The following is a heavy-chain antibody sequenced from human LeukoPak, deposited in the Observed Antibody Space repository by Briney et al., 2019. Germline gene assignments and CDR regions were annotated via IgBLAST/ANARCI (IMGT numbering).Heavy chain of an antibody. CDR2: ISGSGGST. CDR1: GFTFSSYA. CDR3: TTAPHCSSTSCYRGPHNWFDP. V-gene: IGHV3-23*01. D-gene: IGHD2-2*01. J-gene: IGHJ5*02. Sequence: SGGSLRLSCAASGFTFSSYAMSWVRQAPGKGLEWVSAISGSGGSTYYADSVKGRFTISRDNSKNTLYLQMNSLKTEDTAVYYCTTAPHCSSTSCYRGPHNWFDPWGQGTLVTVSS.